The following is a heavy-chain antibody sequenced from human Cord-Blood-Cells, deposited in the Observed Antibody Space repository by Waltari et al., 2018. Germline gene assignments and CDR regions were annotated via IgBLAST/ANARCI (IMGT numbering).Heavy chain of an antibody. J-gene: IGHJ4*02. D-gene: IGHD3-3*01. Sequence: QLQLPESGPGLVKPSETLSLTCTVSVGSISSSSYYWGGIRQPPGKGLEWIGSIYYSGSTYYNPSLKSRVTISVDTSKNQFSLKLSSVTAADTAVYYCARLTYYDFWSGYYFDYWGQGTLVTVSS. CDR1: VGSISSSSYY. CDR3: ARLTYYDFWSGYYFDY. CDR2: IYYSGST. V-gene: IGHV4-39*01.